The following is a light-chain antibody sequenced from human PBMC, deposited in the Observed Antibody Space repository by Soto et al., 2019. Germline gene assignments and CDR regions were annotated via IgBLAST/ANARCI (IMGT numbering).Light chain of an antibody. CDR1: QSISSW. CDR2: DAS. CDR3: QQYSSYPWT. Sequence: IQMTHSPSTLSASVLYRVTITCLAIQSISSWLAWYQQKPGKAPNLLIYDASSLESGVPSRFIGSGSGTEFTLTISSLQPVDIATYYCQQYSSYPWTFGQGTKVDI. V-gene: IGKV1-5*01. J-gene: IGKJ1*01.